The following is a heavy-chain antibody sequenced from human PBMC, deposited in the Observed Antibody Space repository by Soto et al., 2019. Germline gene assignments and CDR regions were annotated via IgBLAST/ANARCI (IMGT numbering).Heavy chain of an antibody. D-gene: IGHD3-10*01. V-gene: IGHV3-74*01. CDR3: ARARSLWFRDY. CDR1: GFTFSSYW. CDR2: INSDGSVT. Sequence: EVQLVEFGGGLVQPGGSLRLSCAASGFTFSSYWMHWVRQAPGKGLVWVSRINSDGSVTTYADSVKGRFTTSRDNAENTLDLQMNSRRAEDTAVYFCARARSLWFRDYWVQGTLVTVSS. J-gene: IGHJ4*02.